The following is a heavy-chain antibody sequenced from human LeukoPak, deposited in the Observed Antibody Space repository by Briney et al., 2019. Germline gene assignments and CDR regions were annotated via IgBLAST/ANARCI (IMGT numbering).Heavy chain of an antibody. Sequence: PGGSLRLSCAVSRFTFSTYEMNWVRQAPGKGLEWVSYISSSGSTIYYADSVKGRFTISRDNAKNSLYLQMNSLRAEDTAVYYCAGTRRVLVAGMSTYYFDYWGQGTLVTVSS. J-gene: IGHJ4*02. D-gene: IGHD6-19*01. CDR2: ISSSGSTI. CDR1: RFTFSTYE. V-gene: IGHV3-48*03. CDR3: AGTRRVLVAGMSTYYFDY.